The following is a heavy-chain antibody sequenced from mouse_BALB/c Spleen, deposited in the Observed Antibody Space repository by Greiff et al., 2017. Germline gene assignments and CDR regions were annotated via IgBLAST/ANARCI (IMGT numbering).Heavy chain of an antibody. CDR3: ASASQLGLYY. D-gene: IGHD4-1*02. CDR1: GYTFTSYW. Sequence: QVQLQQSGAELARPGASVKLSCKASGYTFTSYWMQWVKQRPGQGLEWIGAIYPGDGDTRYTQKFKGKATLTADKSSSTAYMQLSSLASEDSAVYYCASASQLGLYYWGQGTTLTVSS. J-gene: IGHJ2*01. CDR2: IYPGDGDT. V-gene: IGHV1-87*01.